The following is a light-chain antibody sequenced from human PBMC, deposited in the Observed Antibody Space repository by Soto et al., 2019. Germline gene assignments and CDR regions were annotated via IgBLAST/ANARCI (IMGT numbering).Light chain of an antibody. V-gene: IGKV3-20*01. CDR2: GAS. J-gene: IGKJ2*01. CDR3: QQYHSSPPAFT. CDR1: QSISSSY. Sequence: ERMLTQSPGTLSLSPGERATLSCRASQSISSSYLTWYQHKPGQAPRLLIYGASIRATGIPDRFSGSGSGTDFTLTISRLESEDFAVYYCQQYHSSPPAFTFGQGTKLEIK.